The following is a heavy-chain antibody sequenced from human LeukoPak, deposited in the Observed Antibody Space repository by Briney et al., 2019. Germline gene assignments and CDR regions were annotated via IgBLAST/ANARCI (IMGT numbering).Heavy chain of an antibody. CDR3: TADNCGSTSCYAHY. CDR2: FKSKTDGGAT. D-gene: IGHD2-2*01. CDR1: GFTFSEFTFSNAW. J-gene: IGHJ4*02. V-gene: IGHV3-15*01. Sequence: GGSLRLSRVASGFTFSEFTFSNAWMSWVRQAPGKGLEWVGRFKSKTDGGATDYAAPVKGRFTISRDVSKTTLFLQMNSLKTEDTAVYYCTADNCGSTSCYAHYWGQGTLVTVSS.